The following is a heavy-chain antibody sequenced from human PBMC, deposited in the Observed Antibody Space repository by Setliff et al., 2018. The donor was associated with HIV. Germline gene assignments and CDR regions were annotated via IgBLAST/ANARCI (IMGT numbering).Heavy chain of an antibody. CDR1: GGTFSNDA. V-gene: IGHV1-69*05. D-gene: IGHD1-7*01. CDR3: ARDRDNLELRA. Sequence: ASVKVSCKASGGTFSNDAXSWVRQAPGQGLEWMGRIIPIFDSANYAQKLQGRVTMSTDTSTSTAYMELRSLRSDDTAVYYCARDRDNLELRAWGQGTLVTVSS. J-gene: IGHJ5*02. CDR2: IIPIFDSA.